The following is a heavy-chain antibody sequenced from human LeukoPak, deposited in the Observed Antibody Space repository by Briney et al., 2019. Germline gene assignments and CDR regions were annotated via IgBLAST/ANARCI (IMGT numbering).Heavy chain of an antibody. V-gene: IGHV3-23*05. D-gene: IGHD6-6*01. CDR2: IGSDNKP. CDR1: GFTFSAYA. CDR3: AKGVTSSSYSALHY. J-gene: IGHJ4*02. Sequence: GGSLRLSWEASGFTFSAYAMTWVRQAPGQGLEWVSSIGSDNKPHYSESVKGRFTISRDSSKNTLYLQMDTLRAEDTAIYYCAKGVTSSSYSALHYWGQGTLVTVSS.